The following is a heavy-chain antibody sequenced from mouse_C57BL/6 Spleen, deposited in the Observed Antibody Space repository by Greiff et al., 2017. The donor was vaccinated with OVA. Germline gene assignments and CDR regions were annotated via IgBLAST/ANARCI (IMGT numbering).Heavy chain of an antibody. CDR2: INPGSGGT. Sequence: QVQLKESGAELVRPGTSVKVSCKASGYAFTNYLIEWVKQRPGQGLEWIGVINPGSGGTNYNEKFKGKATLTADKSSSTAYMQLSSLTSEDSAVYFCARAGGRYYCDYWGQGTTLTVSS. CDR1: GYAFTNYL. CDR3: ARAGGRYYCDY. V-gene: IGHV1-54*01. D-gene: IGHD1-1*01. J-gene: IGHJ2*01.